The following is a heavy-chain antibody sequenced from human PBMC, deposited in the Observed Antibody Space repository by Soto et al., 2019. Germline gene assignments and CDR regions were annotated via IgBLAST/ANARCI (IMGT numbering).Heavy chain of an antibody. D-gene: IGHD1-26*01. CDR3: ASRDYYSGSYY. V-gene: IGHV3-48*03. J-gene: IGHJ4*02. Sequence: GSLRLSCAASGFTFSSYEMNWVRQAPGKGLEWVSYISSSGSTIYYADSVKGRFTISRDNAKNSLYLQMNSLRAEDTAVYYCASRDYYSGSYYWGQGTLVTVSS. CDR1: GFTFSSYE. CDR2: ISSSGSTI.